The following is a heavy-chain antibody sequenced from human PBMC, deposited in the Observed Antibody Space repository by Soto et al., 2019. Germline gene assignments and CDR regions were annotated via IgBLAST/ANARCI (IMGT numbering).Heavy chain of an antibody. CDR2: INPNSGGT. Sequence: GASVKVSCKASGYTFTGYFMHWVRQAPGQGLEWMGWINPNSGGTNYAQKFQGWVTMTRDTSISTAYMELSRLRSDDTAVYYCARPPRPSGLQEGTDGYFHHWGKGTLVTVSS. D-gene: IGHD6-19*01. CDR3: ARPPRPSGLQEGTDGYFHH. V-gene: IGHV1-2*04. CDR1: GYTFTGYF. J-gene: IGHJ1*01.